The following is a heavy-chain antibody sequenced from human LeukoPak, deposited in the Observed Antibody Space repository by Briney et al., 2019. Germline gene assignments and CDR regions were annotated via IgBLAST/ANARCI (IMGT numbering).Heavy chain of an antibody. D-gene: IGHD3-10*01. Sequence: GGSLRLSCAASGFTFSRYWMRWVRQAPGKGLEGVANIKNDGSEEYYVDSVKGRFTISRDNARNSLFLQMNSLTVEDTAVYYCARAIRGSAVDTGDRWGQGTLVTVSS. CDR2: IKNDGSEE. J-gene: IGHJ4*02. V-gene: IGHV3-7*01. CDR1: GFTFSRYW. CDR3: ARAIRGSAVDTGDR.